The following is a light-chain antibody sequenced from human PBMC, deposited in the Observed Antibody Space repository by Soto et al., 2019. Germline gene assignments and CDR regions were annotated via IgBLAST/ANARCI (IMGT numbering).Light chain of an antibody. CDR1: RGDVGGYNY. V-gene: IGLV2-11*01. J-gene: IGLJ1*01. CDR2: DVN. CDR3: SSYMSTSRYV. Sequence: QSVLTQPRSVSESPGQSVAISCTGTRGDVGGYNYVSWYQQHPGKAPKLMIYDVNKRPSGVPDRFSGSKSGNTASLTISGLQAEDEADYYCSSYMSTSRYVFGAGTKVTVL.